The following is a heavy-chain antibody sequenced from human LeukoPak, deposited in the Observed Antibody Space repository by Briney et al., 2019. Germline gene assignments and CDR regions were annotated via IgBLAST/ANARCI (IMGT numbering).Heavy chain of an antibody. CDR2: INHSESS. V-gene: IGHV4-34*01. CDR3: ARGELGYCSGGSCYGHDYGMDV. D-gene: IGHD2-15*01. CDR1: GWSFSAHY. J-gene: IGHJ6*02. Sequence: SETLSLTCAVYGWSFSAHYWSWIRQPPGKVLEWIGEINHSESSKYNPSLKSRVTISVDTSKNQFSLKLSSVTAADTAVYYCARGELGYCSGGSCYGHDYGMDVWGQGTTVTVSS.